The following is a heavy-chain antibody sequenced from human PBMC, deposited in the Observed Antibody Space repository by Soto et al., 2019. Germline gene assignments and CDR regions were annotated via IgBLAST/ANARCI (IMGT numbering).Heavy chain of an antibody. D-gene: IGHD6-13*01. CDR2: IKQDGSEK. CDR1: VCTFSSYW. J-gene: IGHJ6*01. V-gene: IGHV3-7*01. Sequence: VGSLRLSCASSVCTFSSYWMSCVRHSPGKWLEWVANIKQDGSEKYYVDSVKGRFTISRDNAKNSLYLQMNSLRAEDTAVYYCARRISSSSWYYYYYYYGMEVWGQGTTVSVSS. CDR3: ARRISSSSWYYYYYYYGMEV.